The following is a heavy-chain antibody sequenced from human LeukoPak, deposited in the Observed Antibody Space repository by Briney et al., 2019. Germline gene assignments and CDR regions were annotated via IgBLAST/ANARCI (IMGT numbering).Heavy chain of an antibody. Sequence: SGGSLRLSCAASGFTFNSYGIHWVRKAPGKGLEWVAFIRFDGSNKYYADSVKGRFTISRDNSKNTLYLQMNSLRAEDTAVYYCAKDLQWFGEKGVDYWGQGTPVTVSS. CDR2: IRFDGSNK. J-gene: IGHJ4*02. CDR3: AKDLQWFGEKGVDY. D-gene: IGHD3-10*01. V-gene: IGHV3-30*02. CDR1: GFTFNSYG.